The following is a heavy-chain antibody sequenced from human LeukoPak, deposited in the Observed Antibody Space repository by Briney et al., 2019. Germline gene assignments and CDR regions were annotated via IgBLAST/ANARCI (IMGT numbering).Heavy chain of an antibody. CDR3: DRDNGDWQKRFDS. V-gene: IGHV3-7*01. Sequence: PGGSLRLSCAASGFTFSTYWMNWYRQAPGKGLEWVGNINQDASEINYVDSVGGRFTISRDNAKNSLHLQMNSLRAEDTAVYATDRDNGDWQKRFDSWGQGTLVTVSS. J-gene: IGHJ4*02. D-gene: IGHD2-21*02. CDR2: INQDASEI. CDR1: GFTFSTYW.